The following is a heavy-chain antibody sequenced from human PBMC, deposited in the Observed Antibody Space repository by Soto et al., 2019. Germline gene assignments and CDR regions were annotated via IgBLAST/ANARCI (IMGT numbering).Heavy chain of an antibody. CDR2: IGGRGGST. Sequence: GGSLRLSCAASGFIFGSYAMTWVRQAPGKGLEWVASIGGRGGSTYHADSVKGRFTISRDNSKNTLYLQMNSLRAEDTAVYYCAKDRSTVAAPTHWGQGTLVTVSS. J-gene: IGHJ4*02. D-gene: IGHD6-6*01. CDR1: GFIFGSYA. V-gene: IGHV3-23*01. CDR3: AKDRSTVAAPTH.